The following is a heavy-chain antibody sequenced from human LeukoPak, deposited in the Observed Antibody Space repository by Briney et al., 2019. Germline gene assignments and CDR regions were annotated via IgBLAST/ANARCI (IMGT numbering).Heavy chain of an antibody. V-gene: IGHV3-53*01. CDR2: IYSGGST. CDR3: ARRGYYCSSTSCSQRGRVFDY. Sequence: GGSLRLSCAASGFTVSSNYMSWVRQAPGKGLEWVSVIYSGGSTYYADSVKGRFTISRDNAKNSLYLQMNSLRAEDTAVYYCARRGYYCSSTSCSQRGRVFDYWGQGTLVTVSS. J-gene: IGHJ4*02. D-gene: IGHD2-2*01. CDR1: GFTVSSNY.